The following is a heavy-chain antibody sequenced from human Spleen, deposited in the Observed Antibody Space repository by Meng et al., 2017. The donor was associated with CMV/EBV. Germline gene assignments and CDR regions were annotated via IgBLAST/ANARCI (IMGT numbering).Heavy chain of an antibody. CDR3: ARGKMGVGAPSCRDG. J-gene: IGHJ6*02. D-gene: IGHD1-26*01. CDR2: INHSGST. Sequence: SETLSLTCAVYGGSFSDYYWSWIRQPPGKGLEWIGEINHSGSTNYNPSLKSRVTISVDTSKNQFALKLSSVTAADTAVYYCARGKMGVGAPSCRDGWGQGTTVTVSS. V-gene: IGHV4-34*01. CDR1: GGSFSDYY.